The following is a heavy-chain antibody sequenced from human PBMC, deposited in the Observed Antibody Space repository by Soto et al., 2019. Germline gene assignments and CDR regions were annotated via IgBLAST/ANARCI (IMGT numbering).Heavy chain of an antibody. J-gene: IGHJ6*02. CDR1: GFTFSSYA. CDR3: ARDSMVRGVITYGMDV. V-gene: IGHV3-23*01. Sequence: GGSLRLSCAASGFTFSSYAMSWVRQAPGKGLEWVSAISGSGGSTYYADSVKGRFTISRENAKNSLYLQMNSLRAGDTAVYYCARDSMVRGVITYGMDVWGQGTTVTVSS. D-gene: IGHD3-10*01. CDR2: ISGSGGST.